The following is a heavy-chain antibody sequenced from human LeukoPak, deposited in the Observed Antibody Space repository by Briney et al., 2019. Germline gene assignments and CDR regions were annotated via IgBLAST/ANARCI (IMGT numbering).Heavy chain of an antibody. V-gene: IGHV4-38-2*02. CDR3: ARGYSSSWYFNWFDP. D-gene: IGHD6-13*01. CDR2: IYHSGTT. J-gene: IGHJ5*02. CDR1: GYSISSGYF. Sequence: LETLSLTCTVSGYSISSGYFWGWIRQPPGKGLEWIGSIYHSGTTYYNPSLKSRVTISVDTSKNQFSLKLTSVTAADTAVYYCARGYSSSWYFNWFDPWGQGTLVTVSS.